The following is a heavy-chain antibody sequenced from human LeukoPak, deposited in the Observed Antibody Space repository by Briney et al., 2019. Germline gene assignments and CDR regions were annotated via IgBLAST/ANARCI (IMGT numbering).Heavy chain of an antibody. CDR3: ARGGYTYDRAFDI. D-gene: IGHD6-13*01. CDR1: GFTFSSCG. J-gene: IGHJ3*02. CDR2: IRYDGTDK. V-gene: IGHV3-30*02. Sequence: GGSLRLSCAASGFTFSSCGMHWVRQAPGKGPEWMAFIRYDGTDKFYADSVKGRFTISRDNSKNTLYLQMNSLRAEDTAVYYCARGGYTYDRAFDIWGQGTMVTVSS.